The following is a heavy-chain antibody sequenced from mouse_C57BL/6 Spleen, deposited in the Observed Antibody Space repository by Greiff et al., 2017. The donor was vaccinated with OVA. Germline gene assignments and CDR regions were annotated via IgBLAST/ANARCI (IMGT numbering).Heavy chain of an antibody. CDR2: IDPSDSYT. V-gene: IGHV1-69*01. D-gene: IGHD2-5*01. J-gene: IGHJ4*01. CDR3: ISNLYAMAY. Sequence: VKLQQPGAELVMPGASVKLSCKASGYTFTSYWMHWVKQRPGQGLEWIGEIDPSDSYTNYNQKFKGKSTLTVDKSSSTAYMQLSSLTSEDSAVYYCISNLYAMAYWGQGTSVTVSS. CDR1: GYTFTSYW.